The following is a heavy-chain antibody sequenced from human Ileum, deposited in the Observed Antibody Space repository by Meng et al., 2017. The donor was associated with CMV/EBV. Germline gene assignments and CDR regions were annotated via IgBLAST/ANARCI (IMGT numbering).Heavy chain of an antibody. CDR3: ASGKGSYGYYRLLYYYYGMDV. CDR2: IKQDGSEK. J-gene: IGHJ6*02. D-gene: IGHD3-22*01. V-gene: IGHV3-7*01. Sequence: GESLKISCAASGFTLSLFGMNWVRQAPGKGLEWVANIKQDGSEKYYVDSVKGRFTISRDNAKNSLYLQMNSLRAEDTAVYYCASGKGSYGYYRLLYYYYGMDVWGQGTTVTVSS. CDR1: GFTLSLFG.